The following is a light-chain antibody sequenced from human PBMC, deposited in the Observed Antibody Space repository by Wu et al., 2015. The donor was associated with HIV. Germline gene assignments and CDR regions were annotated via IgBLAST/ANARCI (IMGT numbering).Light chain of an antibody. V-gene: IGKV3-20*01. CDR3: QQYGSSRWT. J-gene: IGKJ1*01. CDR2: ATS. CDR1: QSVSSNY. Sequence: DILLTQSPGTLPLSPGERATLSCRASQSVSSNYLAWYQQKPGQAPRLLIYATSNRATGIPDRISGSGSGTDFTLTISRLEPEDFAVYYCQQYGSSRWTFGQGTKVEIK.